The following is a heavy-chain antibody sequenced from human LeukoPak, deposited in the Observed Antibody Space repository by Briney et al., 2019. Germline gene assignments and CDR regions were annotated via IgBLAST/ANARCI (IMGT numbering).Heavy chain of an antibody. D-gene: IGHD6-13*01. V-gene: IGHV3-30*03. CDR2: ISYDGSNK. J-gene: IGHJ4*02. CDR1: GFTFSSYG. CDR3: ARATQYSSTWYHPYYFDY. Sequence: GGSLRLSCAASGFTFSSYGMHWVRQAPGKGLEWVAVISYDGSNKYYADSVKGRFTISRDNSKNPLYLQMNSLRAEDTAVYYCARATQYSSTWYHPYYFDYWGQGTLVTVSS.